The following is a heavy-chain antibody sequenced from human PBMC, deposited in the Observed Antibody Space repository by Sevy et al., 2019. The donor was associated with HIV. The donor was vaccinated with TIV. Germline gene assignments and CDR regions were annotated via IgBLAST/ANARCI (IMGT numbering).Heavy chain of an antibody. CDR1: EFTFSSYE. D-gene: IGHD6-13*01. CDR3: ARSARKSIAAAGRSASDY. V-gene: IGHV3-48*03. CDR2: ISSSGSTI. J-gene: IGHJ4*02. Sequence: GGSLRLSCAASEFTFSSYEMNWVRQAPGKGLEWVSYISSSGSTIYYADSVKGRFTISRDNAKNSLYLQMNSLRAEDTAVYYCARSARKSIAAAGRSASDYWGQGTLVTVSS.